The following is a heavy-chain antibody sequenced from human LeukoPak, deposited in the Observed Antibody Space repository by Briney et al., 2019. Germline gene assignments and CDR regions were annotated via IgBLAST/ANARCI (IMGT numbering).Heavy chain of an antibody. CDR3: AKLSGYCSGGSCSSSPGYYSDY. D-gene: IGHD2-15*01. V-gene: IGHV3-21*04. CDR2: ISSSSSYI. J-gene: IGHJ4*02. CDR1: GFTFSSNS. Sequence: GGSLRLSCTVSGFTFSSNSMSWVRQAPGKGLEWVSSISSSSSYIYYADSVKGRFTISRDNSKNSLYLQMNSLRAEDTAVYYCAKLSGYCSGGSCSSSPGYYSDYWGQGTLVTVSS.